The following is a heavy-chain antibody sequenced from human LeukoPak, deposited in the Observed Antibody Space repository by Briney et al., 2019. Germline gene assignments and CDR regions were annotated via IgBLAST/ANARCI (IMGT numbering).Heavy chain of an antibody. CDR3: ASRDGGDFDY. V-gene: IGHV1-2*02. CDR2: INPNSGGT. J-gene: IGHJ4*02. D-gene: IGHD5-24*01. Sequence: GASVKVSCKASRSTFTGYYMHWVRQAPGQGLEWMGWINPNSGGTNYAQNFQGRVTMTRDTSISTAYMELSRLRSDDTAVYYCASRDGGDFDYRGQGTLVTVSS. CDR1: RSTFTGYY.